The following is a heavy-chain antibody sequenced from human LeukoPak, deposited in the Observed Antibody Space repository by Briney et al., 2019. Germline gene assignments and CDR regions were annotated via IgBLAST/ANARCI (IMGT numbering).Heavy chain of an antibody. CDR1: GYTFTGYY. CDR3: ARLRIVGATPLPPIDF. V-gene: IGHV1-2*02. CDR2: INPNRGGT. D-gene: IGHD1-26*01. Sequence: ASVKVSCKASGYTFTGYYMHWVRQAPGQGLEWMGWINPNRGGTNYAQKFQGRVTMTRDTSISTAYMELSRLRSDDTAVYYCARLRIVGATPLPPIDFWGQGPLVTVSS. J-gene: IGHJ4*02.